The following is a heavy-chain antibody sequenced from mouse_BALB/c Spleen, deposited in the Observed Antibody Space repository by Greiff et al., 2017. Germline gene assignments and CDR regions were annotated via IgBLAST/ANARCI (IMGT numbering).Heavy chain of an antibody. CDR3: AKGYFDV. CDR1: GFTFSSFG. J-gene: IGHJ1*01. Sequence: VKLMESGGGLVQPGGSRKLSCAASGFTFSSFGMHWVRQAPEKGLEWVAYISSGSSTIYYADTVKGRFTISRDNPKNTLFLQMTSLRSEDTAMYYCAKGYFDVWGAGTTVTVSS. CDR2: ISSGSSTI. V-gene: IGHV5-17*02.